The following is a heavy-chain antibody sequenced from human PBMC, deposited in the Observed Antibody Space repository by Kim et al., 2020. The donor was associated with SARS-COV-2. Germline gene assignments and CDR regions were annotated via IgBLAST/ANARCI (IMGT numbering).Heavy chain of an antibody. CDR2: IWYDGSNK. D-gene: IGHD1-26*01. V-gene: IGHV3-33*01. Sequence: GGSLRLSCAASGFTFSSYGMHWVRQAPGKGLEWVAVIWYDGSNKYYADSVKGRFTISRDNSKNTLYLQMNSLRVEDTAVYYCARDGISIVGATAFDYWGQGTLVTVSS. CDR3: ARDGISIVGATAFDY. J-gene: IGHJ4*02. CDR1: GFTFSSYG.